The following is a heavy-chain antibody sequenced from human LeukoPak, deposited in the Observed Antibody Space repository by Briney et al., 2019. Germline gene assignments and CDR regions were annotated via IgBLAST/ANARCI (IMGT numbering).Heavy chain of an antibody. V-gene: IGHV3-7*01. CDR3: ARSPYTSGWYGVGY. CDR1: GFTFSSYW. D-gene: IGHD6-19*01. Sequence: GGSLRLSCAASGFTFSSYWMSWVRQAPGKGLEWVANIKQDGSEKYYVDSVKGRFTISRDNAKNSSYLQLNSLRAEDTAVYYCARSPYTSGWYGVGYWGQGTLVTVSS. CDR2: IKQDGSEK. J-gene: IGHJ4*02.